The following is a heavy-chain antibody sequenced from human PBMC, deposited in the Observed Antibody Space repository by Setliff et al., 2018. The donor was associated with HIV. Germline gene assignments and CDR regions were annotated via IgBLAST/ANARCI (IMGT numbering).Heavy chain of an antibody. CDR3: ARELPIVVPAATHDAFDI. CDR1: GFTFSDYY. J-gene: IGHJ3*02. V-gene: IGHV3-11*01. CDR2: ISSSGSTI. Sequence: GGSLRLSCAASGFTFSDYYMSWIRQAPGKGLEWVSYISSSGSTIYYADSVKGRFTISRDNAKNSLYLQMNSLRAEDTAVYYCARELPIVVPAATHDAFDIWGQGTMVTVSS. D-gene: IGHD2-2*01.